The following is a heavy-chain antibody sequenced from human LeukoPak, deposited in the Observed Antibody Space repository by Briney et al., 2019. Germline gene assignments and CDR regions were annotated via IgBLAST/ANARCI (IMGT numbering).Heavy chain of an antibody. J-gene: IGHJ6*03. CDR2: IYNGGSI. V-gene: IGHV4-38-2*02. CDR1: GYSITSGYY. Sequence: SETLSLTCTVSGYSITSGYYWGWIRQPPGGGLEWIGSIYNGGSIYYDPSVKSRVTISVATSKNEVSLKLSSVTAADTAVYYCARFTVDGSGYPYYMDVWGKGTTVTVSS. D-gene: IGHD3-22*01. CDR3: ARFTVDGSGYPYYMDV.